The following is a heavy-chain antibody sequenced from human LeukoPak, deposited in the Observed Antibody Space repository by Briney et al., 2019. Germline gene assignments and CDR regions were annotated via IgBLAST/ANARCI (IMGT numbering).Heavy chain of an antibody. CDR2: ISYDRTNE. V-gene: IGHV3-30-3*01. J-gene: IGHJ4*02. CDR1: GFSFSTYN. Sequence: GGSLRLSCAASGFSFSTYNVHWVRQAPGEGLEWVAVISYDRTNEFYANSVKGRFTTSRDNSKSTLYLQMNSPRAEDTAVYYCAREYISGWYDYWGQGTLVTVSS. CDR3: AREYISGWYDY. D-gene: IGHD6-19*01.